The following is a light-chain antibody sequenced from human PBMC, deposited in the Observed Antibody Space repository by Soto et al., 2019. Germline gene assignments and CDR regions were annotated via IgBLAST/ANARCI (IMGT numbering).Light chain of an antibody. Sequence: QSALTQPPSASGSPGQSVTISCTGTSSDVGGHNYVSWYQQHPGTAPKLVIFEVTKRPSGVPHRFSASKSGNTASLTVSGLQAEDEADYYCSLYAGSNNLVFGGGTKLTVL. CDR1: SSDVGGHNY. CDR2: EVT. CDR3: SLYAGSNNLV. V-gene: IGLV2-8*01. J-gene: IGLJ2*01.